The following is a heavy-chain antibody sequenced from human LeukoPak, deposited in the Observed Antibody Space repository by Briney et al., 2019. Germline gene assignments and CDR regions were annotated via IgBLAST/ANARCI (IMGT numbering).Heavy chain of an antibody. CDR3: VQRGGLDY. CDR1: GFTFRSFA. D-gene: IGHD3-16*01. V-gene: IGHV3-30*04. J-gene: IGHJ4*02. Sequence: PGGSWRLSCAASGFTFRSFAMHWVRQAPGKGLEWVAIISHDGSDKYYADSVKGRFTISRDNSKNTLHLQMSSLRAEDTAVYYCVQRGGLDYWGQGTLVTVSS. CDR2: ISHDGSDK.